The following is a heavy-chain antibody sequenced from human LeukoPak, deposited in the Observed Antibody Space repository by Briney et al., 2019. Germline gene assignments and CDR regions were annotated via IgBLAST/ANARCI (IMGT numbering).Heavy chain of an antibody. Sequence: SETLSLTCTVSGGSISSYYWSWIRQPPGKGLEWIGYIYYSGSTNYNPSLKSRVTISVDTSKNPFSLKLSSVTAADTAVYYCARVVLGYSYGPLDYWGQGTLVTVSS. CDR2: IYYSGST. V-gene: IGHV4-59*01. D-gene: IGHD5-18*01. J-gene: IGHJ4*02. CDR1: GGSISSYY. CDR3: ARVVLGYSYGPLDY.